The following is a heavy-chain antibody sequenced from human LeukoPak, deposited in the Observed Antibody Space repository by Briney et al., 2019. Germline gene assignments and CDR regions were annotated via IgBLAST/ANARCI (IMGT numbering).Heavy chain of an antibody. CDR2: IYTSGST. V-gene: IGHV4-4*07. J-gene: IGHJ4*02. Sequence: PSETLSHTFTVSGGSISYYYWSWIRQPAGKGLEWIGRIYTSGSTHYNPSLQSRVTISVDTSKNQFSLKLSSVTAADTAVYYCARYSFGSDFFDYWGQGTLVTVSS. CDR1: GGSISYYY. D-gene: IGHD5-18*01. CDR3: ARYSFGSDFFDY.